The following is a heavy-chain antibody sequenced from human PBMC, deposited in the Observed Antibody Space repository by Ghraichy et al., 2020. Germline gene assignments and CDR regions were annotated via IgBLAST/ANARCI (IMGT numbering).Heavy chain of an antibody. CDR1: GGSFSGYY. CDR3: ARGQKRRSGYSPRRDTVYYGMDV. V-gene: IGHV4-34*01. CDR2: INHSGST. J-gene: IGHJ6*02. Sequence: SETLSLTCAVYGGSFSGYYWSWIRQPPGKGLEWIGEINHSGSTNYNPSLKSRVTISVDTSKNQFSLKLSSVTAADTAVYYCARGQKRRSGYSPRRDTVYYGMDVWGQGTTVTVSS. D-gene: IGHD3-22*01.